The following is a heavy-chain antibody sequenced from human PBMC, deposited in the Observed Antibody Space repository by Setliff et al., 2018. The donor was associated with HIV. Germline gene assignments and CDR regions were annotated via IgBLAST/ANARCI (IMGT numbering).Heavy chain of an antibody. CDR2: IDYRTNI. D-gene: IGHD4-4*01. Sequence: GGSLSLSCAASGFTFSDHYMNWVRQTPGKGLEWVGDIDYRTNIASYADAVRGRFPISRDNAKNSLYLQMNSLRAEDTAVYYCAQITVMGYWGQGTLVTVSS. J-gene: IGHJ4*02. CDR1: GFTFSDHY. V-gene: IGHV3-11*06. CDR3: AQITVMGY.